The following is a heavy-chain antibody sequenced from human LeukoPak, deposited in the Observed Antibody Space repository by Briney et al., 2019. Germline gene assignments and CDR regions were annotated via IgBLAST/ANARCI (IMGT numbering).Heavy chain of an antibody. CDR2: ISSSSSTI. Sequence: GGSLRLSCAASGFTFSSYSMNWVRQAPGKGLEWVSYISSSSSTIYYADSVKGRFTISRDNAKNSLYLQMNSLRGEDTAVYYCARLPHIVVVTAIPDAFDIWGQGTMVTVSS. V-gene: IGHV3-48*01. D-gene: IGHD2-21*02. J-gene: IGHJ3*02. CDR3: ARLPHIVVVTAIPDAFDI. CDR1: GFTFSSYS.